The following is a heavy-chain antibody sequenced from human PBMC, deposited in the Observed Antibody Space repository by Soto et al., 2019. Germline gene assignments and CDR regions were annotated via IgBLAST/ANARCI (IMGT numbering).Heavy chain of an antibody. CDR1: GFTFSSYS. D-gene: IGHD3-10*01. CDR3: ARSASNYGYNFVY. V-gene: IGHV3-21*01. Sequence: KTGGSLRLSCAASGFTFSSYSMNWVRQAPGKGLEWVSSISSSSSYIYYADSVKGRFTISRDNAKNSLYLQMNSLRAEDTAVYYCARSASNYGYNFVYWGQGTLVTVSS. CDR2: ISSSSSYI. J-gene: IGHJ4*02.